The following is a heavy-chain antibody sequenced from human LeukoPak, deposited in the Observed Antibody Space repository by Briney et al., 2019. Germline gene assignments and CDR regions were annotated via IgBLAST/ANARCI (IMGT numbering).Heavy chain of an antibody. CDR3: ARGVLDYYDNSGYYY. CDR2: ISSSGSII. V-gene: IGHV3-11*04. CDR1: GFTFSDYY. J-gene: IGHJ4*02. Sequence: GGSLRLSCAASGFTFSDYYMNWIRQAPGKGLEWVSYISSSGSIIYYADSVKGRFTISRDNAKNSLYLQMNSLRAEDTAVYHCARGVLDYYDNSGYYYWGQGTLVTVSS. D-gene: IGHD3-22*01.